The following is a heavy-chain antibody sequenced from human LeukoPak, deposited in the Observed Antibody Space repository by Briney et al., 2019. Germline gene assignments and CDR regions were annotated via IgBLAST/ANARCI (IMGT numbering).Heavy chain of an antibody. D-gene: IGHD1-7*01. V-gene: IGHV4-4*07. Sequence: SETLSLTCTVSGGSITIDYWSWIRQPAGKGLEWIGRLHNSGTTKYNSSLESRVTMSLDTSKNQFSLKVISVTAADTAVYYCARDRSRTFDYWGQGILVTVSP. CDR2: LHNSGTT. CDR1: GGSITIDY. CDR3: ARDRSRTFDY. J-gene: IGHJ4*02.